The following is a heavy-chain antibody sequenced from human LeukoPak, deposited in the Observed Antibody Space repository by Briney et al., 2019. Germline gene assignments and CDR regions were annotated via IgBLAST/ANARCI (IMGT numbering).Heavy chain of an antibody. D-gene: IGHD3-16*01. J-gene: IGHJ6*02. CDR3: ARGGGLDV. CDR2: INHNGNVN. V-gene: IGHV3-7*03. CDR1: GFTFSSYA. Sequence: GGPLRLSCAASGFTFSSYAMNWARQAPGKGLEWVASINHNGNVNYYVDSVKGRFTISRDNAKNSLYLQMSNLRAEDTAVYFCARGGGLDVWGQGATVTVSS.